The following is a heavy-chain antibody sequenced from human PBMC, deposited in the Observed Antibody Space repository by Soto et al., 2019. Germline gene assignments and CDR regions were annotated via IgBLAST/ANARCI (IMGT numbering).Heavy chain of an antibody. V-gene: IGHV3-30-3*01. CDR1: GFTFSSYA. D-gene: IGHD2-2*01. J-gene: IGHJ6*02. Sequence: QVQLVESGGGVVQPGRSLRLSCAASGFTFSSYAMHWVRQAPGKGLEWVAVISYDGSNKYYADSVKGRFTISRDNSKXPXXXQXXSLRAEDTAVYYCASLGYCISTSCYPSYYYYGMDVWGQGTTVTVSS. CDR3: ASLGYCISTSCYPSYYYYGMDV. CDR2: ISYDGSNK.